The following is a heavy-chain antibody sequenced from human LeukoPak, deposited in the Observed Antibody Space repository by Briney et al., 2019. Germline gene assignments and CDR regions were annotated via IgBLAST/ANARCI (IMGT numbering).Heavy chain of an antibody. J-gene: IGHJ4*02. Sequence: GGSLRLSCAASGFTFSSYGIHWVRQAPGRGLEWVALISYDGSNKYYADSVRGRFTISRDNSKNTLYLQMNSLRAEYTAVYYCANENYYGSGSYPDYWGQGTLVTVSS. CDR1: GFTFSSYG. CDR3: ANENYYGSGSYPDY. CDR2: ISYDGSNK. V-gene: IGHV3-30*18. D-gene: IGHD3-10*01.